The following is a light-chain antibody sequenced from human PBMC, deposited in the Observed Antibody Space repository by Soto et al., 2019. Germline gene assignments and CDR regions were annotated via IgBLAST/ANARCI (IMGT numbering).Light chain of an antibody. V-gene: IGKV3-11*01. CDR2: DAS. Sequence: EIVLTQSPATLSLSPGERATLSCRASQSVSSYLAWYQQKPGQAPRLLIYDASNRATGIPARFSGSGSGTDGTITISSLEPEDFAVYYCQQRSNWPPLTFGGGTKVEIK. CDR1: QSVSSY. CDR3: QQRSNWPPLT. J-gene: IGKJ4*01.